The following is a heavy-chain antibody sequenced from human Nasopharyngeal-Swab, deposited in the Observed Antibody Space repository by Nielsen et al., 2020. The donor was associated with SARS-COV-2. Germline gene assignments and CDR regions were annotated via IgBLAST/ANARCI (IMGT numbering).Heavy chain of an antibody. CDR2: IGDKDHNYAT. Sequence: GESLKISCAASGFIFSASAIHWVRQASGNGLEWVGRIGDKDHNYATTYAASVQGRFTISRDDSKNTAFLQMDSLKTEDTALYYCTTDFYFDYWGQGTLVTVSS. V-gene: IGHV3-73*01. CDR1: GFIFSASA. J-gene: IGHJ4*02. CDR3: TTDFYFDY.